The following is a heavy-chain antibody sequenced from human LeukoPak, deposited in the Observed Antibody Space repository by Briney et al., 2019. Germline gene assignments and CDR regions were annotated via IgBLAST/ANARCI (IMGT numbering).Heavy chain of an antibody. CDR1: GGSISSSSYY. V-gene: IGHV4-39*07. CDR3: ARGEVDTAMVHDY. CDR2: IYYSGST. J-gene: IGHJ4*02. Sequence: SETLSLTCTVSGGSISSSSYYWGWIRQPPGKGLEWIGSIYYSGSTYYNPSLKSRVTISVDTSKNQFSLKLSSVTAADTAVYYCARGEVDTAMVHDYWGQGTLVTVSS. D-gene: IGHD5-18*01.